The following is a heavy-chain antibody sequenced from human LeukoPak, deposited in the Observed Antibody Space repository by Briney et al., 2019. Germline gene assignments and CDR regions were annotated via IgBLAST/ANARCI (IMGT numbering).Heavy chain of an antibody. D-gene: IGHD2-15*01. CDR1: GGSFSGYY. Sequence: SETLSLTCGVYGGSFSGYYWTWIRQSPGKGLEWIGEINHSGSTNYNPSLKSRVTISVDTSKNQFSLKLSSVTAADTAVYYCARVRLPGCSGGSCYSYYYYYYMDVWGKGTTVTVSS. CDR3: ARVRLPGCSGGSCYSYYYYYYMDV. CDR2: INHSGST. V-gene: IGHV4-34*01. J-gene: IGHJ6*03.